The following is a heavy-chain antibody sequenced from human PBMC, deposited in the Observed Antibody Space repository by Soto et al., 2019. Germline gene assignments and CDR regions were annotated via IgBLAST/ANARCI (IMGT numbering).Heavy chain of an antibody. CDR1: GFTFSSYW. CDR3: ARELRYYDFWSGYYLRRNWFDP. CDR2: IKQDGSEK. V-gene: IGHV3-7*01. J-gene: IGHJ5*02. D-gene: IGHD3-3*01. Sequence: GGSLRLSXAASGFTFSSYWMSWVRQAPGKGLEWVANIKQDGSEKYYVDSVKGRFTISRDNAKNSLYLQMNSLRAEDTAVYYCARELRYYDFWSGYYLRRNWFDPWGQGTLVTVSS.